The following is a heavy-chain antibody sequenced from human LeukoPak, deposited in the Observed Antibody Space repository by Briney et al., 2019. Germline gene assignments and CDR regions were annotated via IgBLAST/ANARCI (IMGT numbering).Heavy chain of an antibody. V-gene: IGHV1-18*01. Sequence: ASVKVSCKASGYTFTSYGISWVRQAPGQGLEWMGWISAYNGNTNYAQKLQGRVTMTRDMSTSTVCMDLSSLRSEDTAVYYCALSAGGSYPHNDAFDIWGQGTMVTVSS. CDR3: ALSAGGSYPHNDAFDI. CDR1: GYTFTSYG. J-gene: IGHJ3*02. D-gene: IGHD1-26*01. CDR2: ISAYNGNT.